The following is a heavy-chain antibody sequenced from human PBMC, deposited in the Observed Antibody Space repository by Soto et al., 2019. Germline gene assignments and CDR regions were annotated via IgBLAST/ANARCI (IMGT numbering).Heavy chain of an antibody. CDR3: AREGVTTYYYYTMGV. D-gene: IGHD1-26*01. CDR1: GYTFTSYA. CDR2: INAGNGNT. V-gene: IGHV1-3*01. Sequence: ASVKVSCKASGYTFTSYAMHWVRQAPGQRLEWMGWINAGNGNTKYSQKFQGRVTITRDTSASTAYMELSSLRSEDTAVYYCAREGVTTYYYYTMGVWGQGTTVTVSS. J-gene: IGHJ6*02.